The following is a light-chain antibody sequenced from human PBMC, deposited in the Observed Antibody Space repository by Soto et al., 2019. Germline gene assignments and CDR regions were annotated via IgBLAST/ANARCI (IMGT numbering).Light chain of an antibody. CDR1: SSDVGSYNY. V-gene: IGLV2-8*01. Sequence: SALTQPPSASGSPGQSVTIPCTGTSSDVGSYNYVSWYQHHPGKVPKLIIYEVSKRPSGVPDRFSGSKSGNTASLTVSGLQAEDEADYYCSSYAGSNNLVFGGGTKVTVL. J-gene: IGLJ2*01. CDR3: SSYAGSNNLV. CDR2: EVS.